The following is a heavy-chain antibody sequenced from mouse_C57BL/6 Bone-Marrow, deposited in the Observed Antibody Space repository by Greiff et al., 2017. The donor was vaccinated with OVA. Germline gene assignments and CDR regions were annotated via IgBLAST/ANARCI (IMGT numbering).Heavy chain of an antibody. J-gene: IGHJ1*03. CDR1: GYTFTSYW. CDR2: IYPSDSET. Sequence: QVQLQQPGAELVRPGSSVKLSCKASGYTFTSYWMDWVKQRPGQGLEWIGNIYPSDSETHYNQKFKDKATVTVDKSSSTAYMQLSSLTSEDSAVYYCARRGTTVVAPYWYFDVWGTGTTVTVSS. V-gene: IGHV1-61*01. D-gene: IGHD1-1*01. CDR3: ARRGTTVVAPYWYFDV.